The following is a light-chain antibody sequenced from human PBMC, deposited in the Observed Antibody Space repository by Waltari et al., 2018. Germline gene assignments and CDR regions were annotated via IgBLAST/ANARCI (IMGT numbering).Light chain of an antibody. CDR2: GAS. J-gene: IGKJ1*01. Sequence: EVVLTQSPGPLSLSPGERATLSCRASESIGRALAWYQQKPGQAPRLRIYGASTSATGIPDRFSCSGSGTDFSLTISRLEPEDFEVYYCQPYVRLPVTFGQGTRVEI. CDR3: QPYVRLPVT. V-gene: IGKV3-20*01. CDR1: ESIGRA.